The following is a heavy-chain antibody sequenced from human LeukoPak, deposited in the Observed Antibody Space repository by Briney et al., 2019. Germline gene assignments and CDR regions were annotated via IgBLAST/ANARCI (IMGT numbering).Heavy chain of an antibody. V-gene: IGHV1-18*01. CDR3: ATDYGGNPGFFDY. J-gene: IGHJ4*02. D-gene: IGHD4-23*01. Sequence: ASVKVSCKASGGTFSSYAISWVRQAPGQGLEWMGWISPDNGNTNYAQRLQGRVTMTTDTSTSTAYMELRILRSDDTGVYYCATDYGGNPGFFDYWGQGTLVTVSS. CDR2: ISPDNGNT. CDR1: GGTFSSYA.